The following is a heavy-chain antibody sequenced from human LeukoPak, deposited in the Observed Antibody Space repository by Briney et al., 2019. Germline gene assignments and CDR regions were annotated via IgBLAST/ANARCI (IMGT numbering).Heavy chain of an antibody. CDR3: ARQDCSGGSCYSDY. Sequence: ASVKVSCKASGFTFTNSAVQWVRQARGQRLEWIGWIVVGSGNTSYAQKFQGRVTMTRDTSTSTVYMELSSLRSEDTAVYYCARQDCSGGSCYSDYWGQGTLVTVSS. CDR1: GFTFTNSA. D-gene: IGHD2-15*01. CDR2: IVVGSGNT. J-gene: IGHJ4*02. V-gene: IGHV1-58*01.